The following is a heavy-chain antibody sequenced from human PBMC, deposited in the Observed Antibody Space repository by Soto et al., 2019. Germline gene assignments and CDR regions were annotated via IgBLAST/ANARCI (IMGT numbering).Heavy chain of an antibody. CDR1: GGTFSSYA. D-gene: IGHD3-10*01. CDR3: ASGDGNSYNWFEP. Sequence: QVQLVQSGAEVKKPGSSVKVSCKASGGTFSSYAISWVRQAPGQGLEWMGGIIPIFGTANYAQKFQGRVTITAAKSTSTAYMELSSLSSADPAVYYCASGDGNSYNWFEPWGKGNLVTFSS. J-gene: IGHJ5*02. V-gene: IGHV1-69*06. CDR2: IIPIFGTA.